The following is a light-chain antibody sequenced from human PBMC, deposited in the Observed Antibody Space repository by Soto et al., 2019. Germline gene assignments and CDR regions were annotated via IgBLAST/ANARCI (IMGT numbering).Light chain of an antibody. J-gene: IGLJ1*01. CDR3: AAWDDSLNAYV. CDR2: LDT. Sequence: QPVLTQPPSAASTPGQRVTLSCSGSSSNIGTFYVYWYQHPPGTAPRLLIYLDTQRPSGVPDRFSGSKSGTSASLAISGLRSEDEGNYYCAAWDDSLNAYVFGTGTKLTVL. V-gene: IGLV1-47*02. CDR1: SSNIGTFY.